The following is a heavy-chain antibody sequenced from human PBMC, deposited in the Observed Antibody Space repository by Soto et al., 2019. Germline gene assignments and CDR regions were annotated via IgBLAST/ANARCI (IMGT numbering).Heavy chain of an antibody. V-gene: IGHV1-46*01. CDR1: GYTFTSYY. J-gene: IGHJ4*02. D-gene: IGHD2-21*02. CDR3: ARGPPNCVSDCYCFDY. CDR2: INPSGGST. Sequence: QVQLVQCGAEVKKPGASVKVSCKASGYTFTSYYMHWVRHAPGQALEWMGIINPSGGSTSYAQKFQGRVTMTSDTATRPVYMALSSLRSDDTAVYYCARGPPNCVSDCYCFDYWGQETLVSVSS.